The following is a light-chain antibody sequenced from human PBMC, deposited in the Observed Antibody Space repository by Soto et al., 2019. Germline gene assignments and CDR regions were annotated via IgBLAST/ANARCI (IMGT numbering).Light chain of an antibody. CDR1: QSVTSSY. J-gene: IGKJ1*01. V-gene: IGKV3-20*01. CDR3: QQYDTSPRT. CDR2: GAS. Sequence: EIVLTQSPGTLSLSLGERATLSCRASQSVTSSYLAWYQQKPGQAPRLLIYGASTRATGIPDRFSGSGSGTDFTLTISRLEPEDFAVYYCQQYDTSPRTFGQGTKVDIK.